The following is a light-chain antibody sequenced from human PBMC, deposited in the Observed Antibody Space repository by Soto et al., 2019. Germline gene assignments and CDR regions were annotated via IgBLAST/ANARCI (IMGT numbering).Light chain of an antibody. CDR3: QKYNSAPWT. CDR2: AAS. J-gene: IGKJ1*01. V-gene: IGKV1-27*01. CDR1: QGISNY. Sequence: DIQMTQSPSSLSASVGDRVTITCRAGQGISNYLAWYQQKPGQVPKLMIYAASTLQSGVPSRFSSRGSGTDFTLTISSLQPEDVATYYYQKYNSAPWTCGQGTKVQIK.